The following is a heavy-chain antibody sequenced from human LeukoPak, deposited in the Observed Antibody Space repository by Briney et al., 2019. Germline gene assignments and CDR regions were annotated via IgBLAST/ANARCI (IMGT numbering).Heavy chain of an antibody. CDR2: INPISGGT. D-gene: IGHD1-26*01. V-gene: IGHV1-2*02. CDR1: AYTFTDYY. J-gene: IGHJ6*01. CDR3: ASLGATTIHYYGMD. Sequence: ASVCLSSKASAYTFTDYYLHWVRQAPGQGLEWMGWINPISGGTNYAQKFQGSVTMTRDASITTVYTELSSLRSDDTAVYYCASLGATTIHYYGMD.